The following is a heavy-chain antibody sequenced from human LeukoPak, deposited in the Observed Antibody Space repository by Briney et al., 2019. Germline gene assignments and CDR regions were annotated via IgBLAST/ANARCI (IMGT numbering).Heavy chain of an antibody. CDR3: VSAYNYYYDSSGYHL. CDR1: GFTFSSYG. J-gene: IGHJ5*02. Sequence: PGGSLRLSCAASGFTFSSYGMHWVRQAPGKGLEWVAVISYDGSNKYYADSVKGRFTISRDNSKNTLYLQMNSLRAEDTAVYYCVSAYNYYYDSSGYHLWGQGTLSPSPQ. V-gene: IGHV3-30*03. D-gene: IGHD3-22*01. CDR2: ISYDGSNK.